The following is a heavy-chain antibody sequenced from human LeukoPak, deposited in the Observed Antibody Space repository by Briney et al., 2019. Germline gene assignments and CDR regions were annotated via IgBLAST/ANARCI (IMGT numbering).Heavy chain of an antibody. Sequence: SETLSLTCTVSGYSISSGYYWGWIRQPPGKGLEWIGSIYHSGSTYYNPSLKSRVTISVDTSKNQFSLKLSSVTAADTAVYYCAREYPWFDPWGQGILVTVSS. CDR1: GYSISSGYY. CDR2: IYHSGST. D-gene: IGHD2-2*02. V-gene: IGHV4-38-2*02. CDR3: AREYPWFDP. J-gene: IGHJ5*02.